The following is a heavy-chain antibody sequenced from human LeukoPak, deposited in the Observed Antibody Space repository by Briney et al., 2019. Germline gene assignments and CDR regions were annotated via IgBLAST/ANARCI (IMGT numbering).Heavy chain of an antibody. D-gene: IGHD5-18*01. V-gene: IGHV3-11*06. J-gene: IGHJ4*02. CDR2: ISSSSSYT. CDR1: GFTFSDYY. CDR3: ARVNSFGFDY. Sequence: RGSLRLSCAASGFTFSDYYMSWIRQAPGKGLEWVSYISSSSSYTNYADSVKGRFTISRDNAKNSLYLQMNSLRAEDTAVYYCARVNSFGFDYWGQGTLVTVSS.